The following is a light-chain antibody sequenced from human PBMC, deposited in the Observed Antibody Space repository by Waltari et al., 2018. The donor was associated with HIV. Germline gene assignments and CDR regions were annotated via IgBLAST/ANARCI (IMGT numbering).Light chain of an antibody. CDR1: QNIGSF. CDR2: AS. V-gene: IGKV1-39*01. Sequence: DIQMTQSPSPLSASVGDSVTIPCRASQNIGSFLSWYQHKPGQTPKLLISASTLQRGVPSRFSGGGSGTDFTLTITGLQPEDFTTYFCLQTYSRPRTFGPGTKVDFK. CDR3: LQTYSRPRT. J-gene: IGKJ3*01.